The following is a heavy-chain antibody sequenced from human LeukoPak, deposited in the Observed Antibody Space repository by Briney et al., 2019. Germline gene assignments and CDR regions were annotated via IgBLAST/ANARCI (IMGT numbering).Heavy chain of an antibody. CDR2: IKHDGSEK. J-gene: IGHJ3*02. CDR3: ARYAGANAFDI. V-gene: IGHV3-7*04. D-gene: IGHD2-2*01. Sequence: GGSLRLSCAVSGFTFSNYWMTWVRQVPGKGLEWVANIKHDGSEKYYVDSVKVRFTISRDNAKNSLYLQMNSLRAEDTAVYYCARYAGANAFDIWGQGTMVTVSS. CDR1: GFTFSNYW.